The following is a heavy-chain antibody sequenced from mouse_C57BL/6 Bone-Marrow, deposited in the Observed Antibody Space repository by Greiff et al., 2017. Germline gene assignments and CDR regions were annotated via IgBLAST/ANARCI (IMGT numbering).Heavy chain of an antibody. V-gene: IGHV1-66*01. CDR1: GYSFTSYY. CDR2: IYPGSGNT. D-gene: IGHD2-4*01. CDR3: ARYDYDGYWYFDV. Sequence: VQLQQSGPELVKPGASVKISCKASGYSFTSYYIHWVKQRPGQGLEWIGWIYPGSGNTKYNEKFKGKATLTADTSSSTAYMQLSSLTSEDSAVYYCARYDYDGYWYFDVWGTGTTVTVSS. J-gene: IGHJ1*03.